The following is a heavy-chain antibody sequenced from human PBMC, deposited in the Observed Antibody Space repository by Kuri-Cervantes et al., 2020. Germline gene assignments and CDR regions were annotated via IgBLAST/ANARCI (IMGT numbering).Heavy chain of an antibody. Sequence: ASVKVSCKASGYTFTSYYMHWVRQAPGQGLEWMGIINPSGGSTSYAQKFQGRVTMTRDTSTSTVCMELSSLRSEDTAVYYCARDPGYCSSTSCYEDYYYYMDVWGKGTTVTVSS. V-gene: IGHV1-46*01. CDR3: ARDPGYCSSTSCYEDYYYYMDV. J-gene: IGHJ6*03. D-gene: IGHD2-2*03. CDR1: GYTFTSYY. CDR2: INPSGGST.